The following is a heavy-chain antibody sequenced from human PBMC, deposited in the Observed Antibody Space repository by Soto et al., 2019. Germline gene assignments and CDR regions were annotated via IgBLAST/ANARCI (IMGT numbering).Heavy chain of an antibody. CDR1: GYTFTGYY. D-gene: IGHD1-7*01. V-gene: IGHV1-2*04. CDR2: INPNRGGT. J-gene: IGHJ3*02. Sequence: ASVKVSCKASGYTFTGYYMHWVRQAPGQGLEWMGWINPNRGGTNYAQKFQGCVNMTRDTSISTAYMELSRLRSDDTAVYYCARVSGDWNSALDIWGQGTMVTVSS. CDR3: ARVSGDWNSALDI.